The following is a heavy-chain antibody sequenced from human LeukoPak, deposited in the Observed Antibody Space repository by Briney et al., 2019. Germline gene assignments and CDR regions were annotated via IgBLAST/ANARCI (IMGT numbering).Heavy chain of an antibody. CDR2: IYYSGST. Sequence: SETLSLTCTVSGGSISSSSYYWGWIRQPPGKGLEWIGSIYYSGSTYYNPSLKSRVTISVDTSKNQFSLKPSSVTAADTAVYYCARRPLRYDSSGYYRSGFDYWGQGTLVTVSS. CDR1: GGSISSSSYY. V-gene: IGHV4-39*01. J-gene: IGHJ4*02. CDR3: ARRPLRYDSSGYYRSGFDY. D-gene: IGHD3-22*01.